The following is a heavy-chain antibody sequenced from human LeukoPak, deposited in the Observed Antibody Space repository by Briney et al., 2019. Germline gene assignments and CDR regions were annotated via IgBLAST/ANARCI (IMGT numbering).Heavy chain of an antibody. D-gene: IGHD6-19*01. Sequence: SETLSLTCTVSGGSISSYYWSWIRQPPGKGLEWIGYIYHSGSTNYNPSLKSRVTISVDTSKNQFSLKLSSVTAADTAVYYCARGHQWLVNWYFDLWGRGTLVTVSS. CDR1: GGSISSYY. V-gene: IGHV4-59*01. CDR3: ARGHQWLVNWYFDL. CDR2: IYHSGST. J-gene: IGHJ2*01.